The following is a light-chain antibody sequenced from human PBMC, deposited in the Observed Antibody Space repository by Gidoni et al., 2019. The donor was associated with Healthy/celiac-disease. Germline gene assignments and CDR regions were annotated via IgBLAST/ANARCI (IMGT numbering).Light chain of an antibody. CDR1: QSVSSN. Sequence: EIVMTQSPAPRSVSPGDRATLSCRASQSVSSNLAWYQQKPGQAPRLLIYGASTRATGIPARFSGSGSGTEFTLTISSLQSEDFAVYYCQQYNNWPQTFGQGTKVEIK. J-gene: IGKJ1*01. V-gene: IGKV3-15*01. CDR3: QQYNNWPQT. CDR2: GAS.